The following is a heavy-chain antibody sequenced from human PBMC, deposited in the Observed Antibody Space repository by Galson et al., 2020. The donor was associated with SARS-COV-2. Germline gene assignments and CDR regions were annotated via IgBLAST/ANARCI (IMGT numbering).Heavy chain of an antibody. CDR2: IYPNGRT. CDR1: GYSVSTTNY. V-gene: IGHV4-38-2*01. J-gene: IGHJ2*01. Sequence: SEPLSLTCAVSGYSVSTTNYWGWARLAPGKGLEWIGSIYPNGRTYYNPSLESRVTISVDTSRNQFSLTLASVTAADTAFYYCARQGVNMIVLVTVPGWFFDLWGRCTLVTVSA. D-gene: IGHD2-21*02. CDR3: ARQGVNMIVLVTVPGWFFDL.